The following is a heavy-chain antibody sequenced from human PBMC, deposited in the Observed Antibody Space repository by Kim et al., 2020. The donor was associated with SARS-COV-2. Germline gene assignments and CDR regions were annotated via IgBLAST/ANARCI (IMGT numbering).Heavy chain of an antibody. CDR1: GFTFSSYG. D-gene: IGHD3-3*01. V-gene: IGHV3-30*18. Sequence: GGSLRLSCAASGFTFSSYGMHWVRQAPGKGLEWVAVISYDGSNKYYADSVKGRFTISRDNSKNTLYLQMNSLRAEDTAVYYCAKDLGRPPVHYFDYWGQG. J-gene: IGHJ4*02. CDR2: ISYDGSNK. CDR3: AKDLGRPPVHYFDY.